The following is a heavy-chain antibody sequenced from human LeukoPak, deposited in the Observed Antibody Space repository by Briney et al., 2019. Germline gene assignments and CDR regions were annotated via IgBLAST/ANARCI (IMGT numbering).Heavy chain of an antibody. CDR3: ASGGRGPHRRYYYMDV. CDR1: GFTFSSYA. V-gene: IGHV3-30-3*01. CDR2: ISYDGSNK. D-gene: IGHD1-26*01. J-gene: IGHJ6*03. Sequence: GGSLRLSCAASGFTFSSYAMHWVRQAPGKGLEWVAVISYDGSNKYYADSVKGRFTISRDNSKNTLYLQMNSLRAEDTAVYYCASGGRGPHRRYYYMDVWGKGTTVTVSS.